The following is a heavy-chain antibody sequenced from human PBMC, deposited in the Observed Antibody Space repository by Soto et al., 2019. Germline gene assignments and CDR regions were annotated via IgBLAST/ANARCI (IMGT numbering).Heavy chain of an antibody. D-gene: IGHD4-4*01. CDR2: ISSSSSYI. V-gene: IGHV3-21*06. CDR3: ARNLGPTDYYFVMDD. CDR1: GFTFSSYS. Sequence: EVQLVESGGGLVKPGGSLRLSCPVSGFTFSSYSMNWVRQAPGKGLEWVSSISSSSSYIYYADSVKGRFTISRDNAKNSLYVHMNCLRAEDAAVYYCARNLGPTDYYFVMDDWGQGTTVTVSS. J-gene: IGHJ6*02.